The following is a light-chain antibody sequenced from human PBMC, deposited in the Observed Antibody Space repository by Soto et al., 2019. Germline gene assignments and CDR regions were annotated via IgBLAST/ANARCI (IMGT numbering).Light chain of an antibody. J-gene: IGKJ5*01. V-gene: IGKV3-11*01. CDR2: TAY. Sequence: EIVLTQTPGTLSLSPGERATPFSRASQTVSNYLAWYHQKPGQAHRLLIYTAYNRATGIPPRFSGSGSGTDFTLTISSLEPEDFGIFFCLQRADWPKITFGPGTRLEIK. CDR1: QTVSNY. CDR3: LQRADWPKIT.